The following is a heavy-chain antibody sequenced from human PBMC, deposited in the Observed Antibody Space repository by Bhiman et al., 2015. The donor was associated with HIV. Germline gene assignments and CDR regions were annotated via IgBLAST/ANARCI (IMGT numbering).Heavy chain of an antibody. CDR3: TAPLWFRDY. V-gene: IGHV3-15*01. CDR2: IKSKIDAGTT. Sequence: EVQLVESGGGLVKPGGSLRLSCAASGFTFSNAWMSWVRQAPGKGLEWVGRIKSKIDAGTTDYAAPVKGRFTISRDDSKNTLYLQMNSLKTEDTAVYYCTAPLWFRDYWGQGTLVTVSS. CDR1: GFTFSNAW. D-gene: IGHD3-10*01. J-gene: IGHJ4*02.